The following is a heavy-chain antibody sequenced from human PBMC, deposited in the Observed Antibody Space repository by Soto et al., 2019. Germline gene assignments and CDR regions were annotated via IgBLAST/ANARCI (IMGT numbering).Heavy chain of an antibody. J-gene: IGHJ6*03. CDR1: GFTFSNFA. D-gene: IGHD2-2*01. CDR2: ITGSTGTT. V-gene: IGHV3-23*01. CDR3: AKDTSSSPYYMDV. Sequence: EVQVLESGGGSVQPGGSLRLSCAASGFTFSNFAMSWVRHAPGKGLEWVSEITGSTGTTYYADSVRGRFIISRDNSQNTLHLQKNSLRPEETAVYYCAKDTSSSPYYMDVWGKGTTVTVSS.